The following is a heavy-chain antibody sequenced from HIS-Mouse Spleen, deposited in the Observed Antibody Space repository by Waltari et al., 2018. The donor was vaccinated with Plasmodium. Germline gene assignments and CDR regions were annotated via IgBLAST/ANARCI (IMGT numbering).Heavy chain of an antibody. CDR2: IYYSGST. CDR3: ARDRITGTSYFDY. J-gene: IGHJ4*02. D-gene: IGHD1-7*01. Sequence: QLQLQESGPGLVKPSETLSLTCTVSGGSISSSSYYWGWIRQPPGKGLEWIGSIYYSGSTYYNPSHKSRGTISVDTAKNQFSLKLSSVTAADTAVYYCARDRITGTSYFDYWGQGTLVTVSS. V-gene: IGHV4-39*07. CDR1: GGSISSSSYY.